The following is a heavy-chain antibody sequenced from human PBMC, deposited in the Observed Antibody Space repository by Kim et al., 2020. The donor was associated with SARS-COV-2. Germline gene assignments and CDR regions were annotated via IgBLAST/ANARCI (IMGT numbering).Heavy chain of an antibody. J-gene: IGHJ6*02. CDR2: VSDDGRNK. D-gene: IGHD6-13*01. Sequence: GGSLRLSCVASRFTLSSYGMHWVRQAPGKGLEWVAVVSDDGRNKYYADSVKGRFTISRDNSKNTLYLQMNSLRAEDTAVYYCAKDVRIEAAAMDVWGQGTTVTVSS. V-gene: IGHV3-30*18. CDR3: AKDVRIEAAAMDV. CDR1: RFTLSSYG.